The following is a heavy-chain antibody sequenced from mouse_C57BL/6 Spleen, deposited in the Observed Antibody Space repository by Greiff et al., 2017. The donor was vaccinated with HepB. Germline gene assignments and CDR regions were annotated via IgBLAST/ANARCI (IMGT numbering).Heavy chain of an antibody. V-gene: IGHV14-2*01. CDR1: GFNIKDYY. CDR3: ARSGGNYHYFDY. Sequence: VQLQQSGAELVKPGASVKLSCTASGFNIKDYYMHWVKQRTEQGLEWIGRIDPEDGETKYAPKCQGKATITADTSSNTASLQRSSLTSEDTAVYYCARSGGNYHYFDYWGQGTTLTVSS. CDR2: IDPEDGET. D-gene: IGHD2-1*01. J-gene: IGHJ2*01.